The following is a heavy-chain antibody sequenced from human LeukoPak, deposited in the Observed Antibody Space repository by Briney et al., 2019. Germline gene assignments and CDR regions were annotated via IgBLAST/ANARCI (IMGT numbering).Heavy chain of an antibody. J-gene: IGHJ4*02. CDR1: GGSFSGYY. D-gene: IGHD1-26*01. Sequence: SETLSLTCAVYGGSFSGYYWSWIRQPPGKGLEWIGEINHSGSTNYNPSLKSRVTTSVDTSKNQFSLKLSSVTAEDTAMYYCARGTGSYYSLGYWGQGTLVTVSS. V-gene: IGHV4-34*01. CDR2: INHSGST. CDR3: ARGTGSYYSLGY.